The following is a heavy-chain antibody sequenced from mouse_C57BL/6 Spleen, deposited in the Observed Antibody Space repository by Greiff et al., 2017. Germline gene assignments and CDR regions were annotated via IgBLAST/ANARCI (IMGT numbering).Heavy chain of an antibody. V-gene: IGHV1-78*01. D-gene: IGHD1-1*01. Sequence: QVQLQQSDAELVKPGASVKISCKVSGYTFTDHTIHWMKQRPEQGLEWIGYIYPRDGSTKYNEKFKGKATLTADKSSSTAYMQLNSLTSEDSAVYFCARPIYYYGSSDYFDYWGQGTTLTVSS. CDR3: ARPIYYYGSSDYFDY. J-gene: IGHJ2*01. CDR2: IYPRDGST. CDR1: GYTFTDHT.